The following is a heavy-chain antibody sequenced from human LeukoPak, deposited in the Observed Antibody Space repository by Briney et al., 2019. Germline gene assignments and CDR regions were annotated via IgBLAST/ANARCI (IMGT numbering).Heavy chain of an antibody. CDR2: INPSGGST. D-gene: IGHD2-21*01. J-gene: IGHJ4*02. CDR1: GYTFSSYY. Sequence: ASVKVSCKASGYTFSSYYIHWVRQAPGQGLEWMGIINPSGGSTSYTQKFQGRVTMTRDTSTSTVYMELSSLRSEDTAVYYCARDTGPLLVVVSAMGGLDYWGQGTLVTVSS. V-gene: IGHV1-46*01. CDR3: ARDTGPLLVVVSAMGGLDY.